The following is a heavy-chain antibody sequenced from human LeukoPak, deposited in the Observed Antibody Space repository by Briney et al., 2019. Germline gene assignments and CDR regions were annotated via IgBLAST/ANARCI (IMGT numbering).Heavy chain of an antibody. CDR2: FNPNSGGT. CDR1: GYTFTGYY. D-gene: IGHD4-17*01. V-gene: IGHV1-2*02. CDR3: ARQHDYGDYSFGY. Sequence: ASVKVSFKSSGYTFTGYYMHWVRQAPGQGREGMGGFNPNSGGTNYAQKSQGRVTMTRDTSIRTAYMELSRLRSDDTAVYYCARQHDYGDYSFGYWGQGTLVTVSS. J-gene: IGHJ4*02.